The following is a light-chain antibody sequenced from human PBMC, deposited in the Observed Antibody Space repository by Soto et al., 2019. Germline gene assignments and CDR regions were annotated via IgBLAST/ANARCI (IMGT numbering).Light chain of an antibody. V-gene: IGLV2-14*03. CDR2: DVT. CDR3: TSFTTAYTHV. CDR1: NSDVGRYDY. J-gene: IGLJ1*01. Sequence: QSLLTPPSSLSGAPGQAITLSPPRTNSDVGRYDYVSWYQQPPGKVPKLLIYDVTNRPSGVSNRFSGSKSGNTASLTISGLQAEDEADYYCTSFTTAYTHVFGTGTKVTVL.